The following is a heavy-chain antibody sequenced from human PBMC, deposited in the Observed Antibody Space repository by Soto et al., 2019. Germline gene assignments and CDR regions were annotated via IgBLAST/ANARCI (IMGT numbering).Heavy chain of an antibody. Sequence: ASVKLSCKASGYTFTSYCISWVRQAPGQGLEWMGWISAYNGNTNYAQKFQGRVTMTVDTSTTTAYMELRSLTSDDRAVYYCAKNGQPAYYYYGMDVWGQGTTVTVSS. D-gene: IGHD2-8*01. CDR1: GYTFTSYC. V-gene: IGHV1-18*01. CDR3: AKNGQPAYYYYGMDV. J-gene: IGHJ6*02. CDR2: ISAYNGNT.